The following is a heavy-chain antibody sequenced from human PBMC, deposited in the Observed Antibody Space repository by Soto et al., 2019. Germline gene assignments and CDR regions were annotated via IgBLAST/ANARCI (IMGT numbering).Heavy chain of an antibody. D-gene: IGHD3-3*01. Sequence: QITLKESGPTLVKPTQTLTLTCTFSGFSLSTSGVGVGWIRQPPGKALEWLALIYWDDDKRYSPSLKSRLTITKDTSKNQMVLTMTNMDPVDTATYYCAHSLLTIFGLITLDYWGQGTLVTVSS. J-gene: IGHJ4*02. CDR3: AHSLLTIFGLITLDY. CDR1: GFSLSTSGVG. CDR2: IYWDDDK. V-gene: IGHV2-5*02.